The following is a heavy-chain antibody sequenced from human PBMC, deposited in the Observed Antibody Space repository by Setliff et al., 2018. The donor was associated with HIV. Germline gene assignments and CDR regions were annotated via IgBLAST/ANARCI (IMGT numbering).Heavy chain of an antibody. J-gene: IGHJ3*02. CDR2: INPNSGGT. D-gene: IGHD6-13*01. CDR3: ARGPMIAAAHDAFDI. CDR1: GYTFTGYY. V-gene: IGHV1-2*06. Sequence: ASVKVSCKASGYTFTGYYMHWVRQAPGQGLEWMGRINPNSGGTNYAQKFQGRVTMTRDTSISTAYMELSRLRSDDTAVYSCARGPMIAAAHDAFDIWGQGTMVTVSS.